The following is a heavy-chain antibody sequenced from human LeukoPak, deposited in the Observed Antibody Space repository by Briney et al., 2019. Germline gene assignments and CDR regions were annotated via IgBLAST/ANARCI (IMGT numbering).Heavy chain of an antibody. D-gene: IGHD6-13*01. CDR2: IYYSGST. Sequence: SETLSLTCTVSGGSISSYYWSWIRQPPGKGLEWMGYIYYSGSTNYNPSLKSRVTISVDTSKNQFSLKLSSVTAADTAVYYCAREYYVGAAAVFDYWGQGTLVTVSS. J-gene: IGHJ4*02. CDR3: AREYYVGAAAVFDY. CDR1: GGSISSYY. V-gene: IGHV4-59*01.